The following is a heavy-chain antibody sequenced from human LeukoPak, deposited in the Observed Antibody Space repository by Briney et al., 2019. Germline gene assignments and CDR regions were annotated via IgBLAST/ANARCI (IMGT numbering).Heavy chain of an antibody. CDR2: IKSKINGGTT. CDR1: GFTFTNAW. CDR3: AREDPRIAEY. D-gene: IGHD1-14*01. V-gene: IGHV3-15*01. Sequence: PGGTLRLSCAASGFTFTNAWMSWVRQAPGKGLEWVGRIKSKINGGTTDFAAPVKDRFSISRDNSNNSLYLQMNSLKTEVTAVYYCAREDPRIAEYWGQGSLVTVSS. J-gene: IGHJ4*02.